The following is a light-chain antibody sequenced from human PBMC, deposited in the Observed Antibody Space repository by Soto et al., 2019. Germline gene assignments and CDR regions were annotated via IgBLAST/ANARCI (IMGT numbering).Light chain of an antibody. CDR1: SSDIGAYNF. CDR3: SSWTTSTTRI. CDR2: DVN. Sequence: QSALTQPASVSGSPGQSITISCTGTSSDIGAYNFVSWYQQHPGKAPKLMLYDVNIRPSGVSNRFSGSKSGNTASLTISGLQAEDEAEYYCSSWTTSTTRIFGVGTQVTVL. V-gene: IGLV2-14*03. J-gene: IGLJ2*01.